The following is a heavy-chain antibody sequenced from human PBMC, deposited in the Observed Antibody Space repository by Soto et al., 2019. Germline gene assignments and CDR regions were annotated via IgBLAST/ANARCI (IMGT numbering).Heavy chain of an antibody. CDR1: GFTVTSYY. V-gene: IGHV3-53*01. J-gene: IGHJ6*02. CDR2: IYTGGNT. Sequence: GWSLRLSCAASGFTVTSYYMSWVRQAPGKGLEWVSLIYTGGNTNYADSVKGRFTISRDNSKNTLYLQMNSLRAEDTAVYYCARDYYYGSGNYYRADYYHYGMDVWGQGTTVTVSS. CDR3: ARDYYYGSGNYYRADYYHYGMDV. D-gene: IGHD3-10*01.